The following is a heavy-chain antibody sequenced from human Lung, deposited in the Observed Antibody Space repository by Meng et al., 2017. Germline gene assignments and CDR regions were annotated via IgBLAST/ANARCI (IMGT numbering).Heavy chain of an antibody. D-gene: IGHD2-15*01. CDR2: ISSSSA. V-gene: IGHV3-21*01. CDR1: GFTFSSYS. Sequence: EVQLVESGGGLVKPGGSLILSCAASGFTFSSYSMNWVSQAPGKGLEWVSSISSSSAYADSVKGRFTISRDNAKNSLYLQMNSLRAEDTAVYYCARGRVVVAATPSDYWGQGTLVTVSS. CDR3: ARGRVVVAATPSDY. J-gene: IGHJ4*02.